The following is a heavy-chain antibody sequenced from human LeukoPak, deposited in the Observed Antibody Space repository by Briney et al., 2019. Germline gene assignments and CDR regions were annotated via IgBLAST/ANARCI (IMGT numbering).Heavy chain of an antibody. CDR3: ARDPPYGGNSEEADY. Sequence: PGGSLRLSCAASGFSFSAYWMHWVRQAPGKGLVWVSRINSDGSSTSYADSVKGRFTISRDNAKNTLYLQMNSLRAEDTAVYYCARDPPYGGNSEEADYWGQGTLVTVSS. D-gene: IGHD4-23*01. CDR1: GFSFSAYW. V-gene: IGHV3-74*01. CDR2: INSDGSST. J-gene: IGHJ4*02.